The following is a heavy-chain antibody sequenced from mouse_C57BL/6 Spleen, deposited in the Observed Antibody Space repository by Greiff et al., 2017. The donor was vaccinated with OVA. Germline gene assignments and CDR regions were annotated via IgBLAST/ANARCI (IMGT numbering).Heavy chain of an antibody. J-gene: IGHJ4*01. CDR2: IHPNSGST. Sequence: VQLQQPGAELVKPGASVKLSCKASGYTFTSYWMHWVKQRPGQGLEWIGMIHPNSGSTNYNEKFKSKATLTVDNSSSTAYMQLSSLTSEDSAVYYCARHGSSLYAMDYWGQGTSVTVSS. CDR1: GYTFTSYW. CDR3: ARHGSSLYAMDY. V-gene: IGHV1-64*01. D-gene: IGHD1-1*01.